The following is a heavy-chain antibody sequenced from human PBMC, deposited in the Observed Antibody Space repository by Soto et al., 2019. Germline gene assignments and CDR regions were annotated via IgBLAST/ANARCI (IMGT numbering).Heavy chain of an antibody. CDR2: ISSSSRYI. V-gene: IGHV3-21*01. D-gene: IGHD2-15*01. Sequence: PGGSLRLSCADSGLTFSSFEMNWVRQAPGMGLEWVSSISSSSRYIYYADSVRGRFTISRDNAKNSLYLQINSLRAEDTAVYYCARDRLVAATSAPPYCYYGMDVWGQGTTVTVSS. CDR1: GLTFSSFE. J-gene: IGHJ6*02. CDR3: ARDRLVAATSAPPYCYYGMDV.